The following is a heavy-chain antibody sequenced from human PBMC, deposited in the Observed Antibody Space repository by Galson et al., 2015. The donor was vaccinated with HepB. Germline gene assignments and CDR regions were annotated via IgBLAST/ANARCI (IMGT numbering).Heavy chain of an antibody. CDR1: GFTFSSYA. CDR3: ARVLGRYYGMDV. V-gene: IGHV3-21*04. CDR2: ISSSSSYI. Sequence: SLRLSCAASGFTFSSYAMSWVRQAPGKGLEWVSSISSSSSYIYYADSVKGRFTISRDNAKNSLYLQMNSLRAEDTAVYYCARVLGRYYGMDVWGQGTTVTVSS. J-gene: IGHJ6*02.